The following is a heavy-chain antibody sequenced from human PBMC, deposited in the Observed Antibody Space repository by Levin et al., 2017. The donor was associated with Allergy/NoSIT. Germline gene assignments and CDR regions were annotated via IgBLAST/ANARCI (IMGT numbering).Heavy chain of an antibody. CDR2: ISWNSGSI. V-gene: IGHV3-9*01. Sequence: PGGSLRLSCAASGFTFDDYAMHWVRQAPGKGLEWVSGISWNSGSIGYADSVKGRFTISRDNAKNSLYLQMNSLRTEDTALYYCARDNIGLPDAFDIWGQGQWSSCLQ. CDR1: GFTFDDYA. D-gene: IGHD3-10*01. CDR3: ARDNIGLPDAFDI. J-gene: IGHJ3*02.